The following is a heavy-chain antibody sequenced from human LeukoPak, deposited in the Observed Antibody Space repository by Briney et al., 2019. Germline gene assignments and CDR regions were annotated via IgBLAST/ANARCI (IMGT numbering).Heavy chain of an antibody. CDR1: GLTFSSYW. CDR2: ISSSGNTI. V-gene: IGHV3-48*04. Sequence: GGSLRLSCAASGLTFSSYWMSWVRQAPGKGLEWVSYISSSGNTIYYADSVKGRFTISRDNAKNSLYLQMNSLRAEDTALYHCARNNGMDVWGQGTTVIVSS. J-gene: IGHJ6*02. CDR3: ARNNGMDV.